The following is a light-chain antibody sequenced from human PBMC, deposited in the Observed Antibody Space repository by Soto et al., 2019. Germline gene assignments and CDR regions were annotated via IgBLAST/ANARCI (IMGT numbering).Light chain of an antibody. CDR2: VAS. CDR1: QSVSSNY. J-gene: IGKJ2*01. CDR3: QQYGSSSYT. V-gene: IGKV3-20*01. Sequence: ETVLTQSPGTLSLSPGERATLSCRASQSVSSNYLAWYQQKPGQAPRLLIYVASTRSTGIPDRFSGSGSGTDFTLTISRLEPEDFAVYFCQQYGSSSYTFGQGTKLEIK.